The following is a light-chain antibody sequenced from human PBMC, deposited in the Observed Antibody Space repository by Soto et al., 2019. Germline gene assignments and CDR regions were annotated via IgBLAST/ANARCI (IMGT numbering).Light chain of an antibody. CDR2: GAL. V-gene: IGKV3-20*01. J-gene: IGKJ5*01. CDR1: QSVSRS. Sequence: EIVLTQSPGTLSLSPGGRATLACRASQSVSRSLAWYKHRTGHVPSLLLAGALMRASGVQVRFSGSGSGTDFPLTISRLEPEDFAVYYCQHYGETPITFGLGTRLEV. CDR3: QHYGETPIT.